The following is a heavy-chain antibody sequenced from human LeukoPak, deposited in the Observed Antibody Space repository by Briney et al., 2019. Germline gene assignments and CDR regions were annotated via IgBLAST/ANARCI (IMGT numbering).Heavy chain of an antibody. Sequence: PSETLSLTCTVSGGSISSSSYYWGWIRQPPGKGLEWIGSIYYSGSTYYNPSLKSRVTISVDTSKNQFSLKLSSVTAADTAVYYCAGDSGIVGAHTHYYYGMDVWGQGTTVTVSS. CDR3: AGDSGIVGAHTHYYYGMDV. J-gene: IGHJ6*02. CDR1: GGSISSSSYY. CDR2: IYYSGST. D-gene: IGHD1-26*01. V-gene: IGHV4-39*02.